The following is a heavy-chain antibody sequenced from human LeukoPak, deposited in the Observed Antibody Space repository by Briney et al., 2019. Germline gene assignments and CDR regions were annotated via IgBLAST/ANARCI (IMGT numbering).Heavy chain of an antibody. J-gene: IGHJ4*02. Sequence: GGSLRLSCAASGFTFSSYDMHWVRQAPGKGLEWVAFIRYDGSNKYYADSVKGRFTISRDNSKNTLYLQMNSLRAEDTALYYCAKDIRDYYGSGSYFDYWGQGTLVTVSS. D-gene: IGHD3-10*01. V-gene: IGHV3-30*02. CDR2: IRYDGSNK. CDR3: AKDIRDYYGSGSYFDY. CDR1: GFTFSSYD.